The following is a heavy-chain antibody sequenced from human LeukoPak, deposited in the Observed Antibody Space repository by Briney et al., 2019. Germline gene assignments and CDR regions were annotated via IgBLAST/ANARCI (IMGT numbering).Heavy chain of an antibody. J-gene: IGHJ4*02. CDR1: GGSITSYY. D-gene: IGHD6-13*01. V-gene: IGHV4-4*07. CDR2: IYITGST. Sequence: SETLSLTCTVSGGSITSYYWSWIRQSAGKGLEWIGRIYITGSTTYNPSLKSRVTISVETSKNEFSLKLRSVTAADTAVYYCARVTGYRIEDYFDYWGQGTLVTVSS. CDR3: ARVTGYRIEDYFDY.